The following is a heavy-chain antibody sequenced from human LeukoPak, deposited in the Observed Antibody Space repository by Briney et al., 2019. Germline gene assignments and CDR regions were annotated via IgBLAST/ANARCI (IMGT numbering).Heavy chain of an antibody. CDR2: INAGNGNT. CDR1: GYTFTSYG. D-gene: IGHD3-10*01. V-gene: IGHV1-3*01. J-gene: IGHJ5*02. CDR3: ARSFYGSGGWFDP. Sequence: GASVKVSCKASGYTFTSYGISWVRQAPGQRLEWMGWINAGNGNTKYSQKFQGRVTITRDTSASTAYMELSSLRSEDTAVYYCARSFYGSGGWFDPWGQGTLVTVSS.